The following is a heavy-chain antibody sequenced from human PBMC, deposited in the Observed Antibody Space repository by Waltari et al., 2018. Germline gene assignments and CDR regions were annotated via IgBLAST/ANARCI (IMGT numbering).Heavy chain of an antibody. CDR1: GGSISSYY. V-gene: IGHV4-59*01. J-gene: IGHJ6*02. Sequence: QVQLQESGPGLVKPSETLSLTCTVSGGSISSYYWSWIRQPPGKGRGWIGYIYYSGSTNYNPSLKSRVTISVDTSKNQFSLKLSSVTAADTAVYYCARALLYSSGSPLIYYYYGMDVWGQGTTVTVSS. D-gene: IGHD6-19*01. CDR2: IYYSGST. CDR3: ARALLYSSGSPLIYYYYGMDV.